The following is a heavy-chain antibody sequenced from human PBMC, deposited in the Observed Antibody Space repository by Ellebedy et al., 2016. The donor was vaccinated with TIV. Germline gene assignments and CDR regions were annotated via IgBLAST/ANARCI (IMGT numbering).Heavy chain of an antibody. Sequence: GESLKISCAASGFTFSSYAMHWVRRAPGKGLEYVSAISSNGGSTYYADSVKGRFTISRDNSKNTLYLQMNSLRAEDTAVYYCARDRLPTYYFDYWGQGTLVTVSS. CDR2: ISSNGGST. D-gene: IGHD2-21*02. V-gene: IGHV3-64*02. CDR1: GFTFSSYA. CDR3: ARDRLPTYYFDY. J-gene: IGHJ4*02.